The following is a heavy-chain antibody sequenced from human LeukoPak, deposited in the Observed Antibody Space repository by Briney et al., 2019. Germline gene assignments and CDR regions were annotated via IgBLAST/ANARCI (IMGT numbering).Heavy chain of an antibody. Sequence: GGSLRLSCAASGFTFSSYAMHWVRQAPGKGLEWVAVISYDGSNKYYADSVKGRFTISRDNSKNTLYLQMNSLRAEDTAVYYCAREGYYYDSSGYHKPADYWGQGTLVTVSS. J-gene: IGHJ4*02. D-gene: IGHD3-22*01. CDR3: AREGYYYDSSGYHKPADY. CDR2: ISYDGSNK. V-gene: IGHV3-30*04. CDR1: GFTFSSYA.